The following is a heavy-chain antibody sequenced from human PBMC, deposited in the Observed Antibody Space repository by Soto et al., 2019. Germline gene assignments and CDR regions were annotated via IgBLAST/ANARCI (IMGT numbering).Heavy chain of an antibody. CDR3: AKPAPYSSSWYGGFFPQNYYYYGMDV. Sequence: GGSLRLSCAASGFTFSSYAMSWVRQAPGKGLEWVSAISGSGGSTYYADSVKGRFTISRDNSKNTLYLQMNSLRAEDTAVYYCAKPAPYSSSWYGGFFPQNYYYYGMDVWGQGTTVTVSS. CDR1: GFTFSSYA. CDR2: ISGSGGST. V-gene: IGHV3-23*01. D-gene: IGHD6-13*01. J-gene: IGHJ6*02.